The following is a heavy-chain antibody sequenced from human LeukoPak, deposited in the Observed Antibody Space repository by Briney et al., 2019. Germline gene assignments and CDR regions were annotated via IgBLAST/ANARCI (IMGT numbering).Heavy chain of an antibody. J-gene: IGHJ4*02. V-gene: IGHV1-8*01. CDR3: ARNAPKTGDFFY. CDR2: MSPNSGNT. CDR1: GYTFTTYD. Sequence: GASVKVSCKASGYTFTTYDINWVRQATGQGLKWMGWMSPNSGNTGYAQKFQGRVTLTRDTSISTAYMELSSLTSEDTAVYYCARNAPKTGDFFYWGQGTLVSVSS. D-gene: IGHD7-27*01.